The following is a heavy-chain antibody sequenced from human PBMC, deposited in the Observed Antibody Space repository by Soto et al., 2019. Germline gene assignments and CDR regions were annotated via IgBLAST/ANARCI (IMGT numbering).Heavy chain of an antibody. CDR2: IFHSGST. D-gene: IGHD3-9*01. Sequence: PSETLSLTCTVSGGSISNGGYYWTWIRQHPGEGLDYLGYIFHSGSTYYNPSFKSRVTISVDTSKNQFSLKLSSVTAADTAVYYCARSHAPNYDILTGYYPRVYFDYWGQGTLVTVSS. J-gene: IGHJ4*02. V-gene: IGHV4-31*03. CDR3: ARSHAPNYDILTGYYPRVYFDY. CDR1: GGSISNGGYY.